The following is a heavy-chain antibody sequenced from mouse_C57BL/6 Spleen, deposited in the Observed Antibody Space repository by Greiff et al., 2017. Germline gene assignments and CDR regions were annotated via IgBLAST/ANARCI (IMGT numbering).Heavy chain of an antibody. CDR1: GFTFSDYY. Sequence: EVKVVESEGGLVQPGSSMKLSCTASGFTFSDYYMAWVRQVPEKGLEWVANINYDGSSTYYLDSLKSRFIISRDNAKNILYLQMSSLKSEDTATYYCARETTVVYFDYWGQGTTLTVSS. V-gene: IGHV5-16*01. CDR3: ARETTVVYFDY. D-gene: IGHD1-1*01. CDR2: INYDGSST. J-gene: IGHJ2*01.